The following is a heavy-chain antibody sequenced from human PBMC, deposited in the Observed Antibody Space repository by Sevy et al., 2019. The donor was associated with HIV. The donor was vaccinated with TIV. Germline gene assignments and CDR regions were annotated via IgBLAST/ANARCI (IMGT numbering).Heavy chain of an antibody. D-gene: IGHD6-13*01. CDR1: GYTFTGYY. CDR3: ARVLAAAGTIDY. V-gene: IGHV1-2*06. Sequence: ASVKVSCKASGYTFTGYYMHWVRQAPGQGLEWMGRINPNSGGTNYAQKFQGRVTMTRDTSISTAYMELSRLRSDDTAVYYCARVLAAAGTIDYWGQRTLVTVSS. CDR2: INPNSGGT. J-gene: IGHJ4*02.